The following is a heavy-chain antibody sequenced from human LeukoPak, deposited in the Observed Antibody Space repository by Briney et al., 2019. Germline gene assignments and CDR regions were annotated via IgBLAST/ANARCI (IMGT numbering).Heavy chain of an antibody. V-gene: IGHV1-8*03. CDR3: ARGTSHSARDWFDP. J-gene: IGHJ5*02. D-gene: IGHD2-2*01. CDR2: INPNSGNT. CDR1: GYTFTSYD. Sequence: ASVKVSCKASGYTFTSYDINWVRQATGQGLEWMGSINPNSGNTGYAQKFQGRVTITRNTSISTVYMELSSLRSEDTAVYYCARGTSHSARDWFDPWGQGTLVTVSS.